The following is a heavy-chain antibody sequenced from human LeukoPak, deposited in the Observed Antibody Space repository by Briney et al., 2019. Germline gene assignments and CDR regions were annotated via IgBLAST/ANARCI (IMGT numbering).Heavy chain of an antibody. D-gene: IGHD3-10*01. CDR3: ARGRRVGFGEPDNYYYYGMDV. CDR1: GGTFSSYA. V-gene: IGHV1-69*04. Sequence: ASVKVSCKASGGTFSSYAISWVRQAPGQGLEWMGRIIPILGIANYAQKFQGRVTITADKSTSTAYMELSSLRSEDTAVYYCARGRRVGFGEPDNYYYYGMDVWGQGTTVTVPS. CDR2: IIPILGIA. J-gene: IGHJ6*02.